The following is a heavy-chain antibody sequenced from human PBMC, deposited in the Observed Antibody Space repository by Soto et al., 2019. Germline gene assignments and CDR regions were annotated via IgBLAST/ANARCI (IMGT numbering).Heavy chain of an antibody. CDR1: GYTFTGHY. V-gene: IGHV1-2*02. CDR3: ARDLCPLGSGSPCPLYSMDL. CDR2: LKTDNGGT. J-gene: IGHJ6*02. Sequence: QVQLVQSGAEVKPPGASVKVSCKASGYTFTGHYMHWVRQVSGKRLEFLGWLKTDNGGTYYAPKFQGRVTFTRDTSTSTAYMELSGLHSDDAAVYFCARDLCPLGSGSPCPLYSMDLWGQVTTVAVSS. D-gene: IGHD3-10*01.